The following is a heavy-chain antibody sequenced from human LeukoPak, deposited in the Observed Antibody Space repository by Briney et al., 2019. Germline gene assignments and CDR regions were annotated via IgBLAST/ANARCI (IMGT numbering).Heavy chain of an antibody. CDR3: ARGLPYGGYGGWFDP. D-gene: IGHD5-12*01. J-gene: IGHJ5*02. CDR1: GYTFTGYY. CDR2: INPNSGGT. V-gene: IGHV1-2*02. Sequence: GASVKVSCKASGYTFTGYYMHWVRQAPVQGLEWMGWINPNSGGTNYAQKFQGRVTMTRDTSISTAYMELSRLRSDDTAVYYCARGLPYGGYGGWFDPWGQGTLVTVSS.